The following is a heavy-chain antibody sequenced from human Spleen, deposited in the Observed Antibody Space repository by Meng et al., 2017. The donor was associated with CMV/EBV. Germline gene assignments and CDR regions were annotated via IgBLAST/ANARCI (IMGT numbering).Heavy chain of an antibody. CDR2: INPKSGGT. V-gene: IGHV1-2*02. Sequence: SGYTFTDYYMHWVRQAPGQGLEWMGWINPKSGGTKYAQKFQGRVTVTSDTPISTAYMELSRLRSDDTAVYYCARPYCHGGSCYSHLDFWGQGTLVTVSS. D-gene: IGHD2-15*01. CDR3: ARPYCHGGSCYSHLDF. CDR1: GYTFTDYY. J-gene: IGHJ4*02.